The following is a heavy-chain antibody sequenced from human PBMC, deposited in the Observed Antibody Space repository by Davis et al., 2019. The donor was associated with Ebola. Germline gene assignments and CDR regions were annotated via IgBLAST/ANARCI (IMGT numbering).Heavy chain of an antibody. CDR3: ARGVADDILTGQEDY. Sequence: SETLSLTCAVYGGSFSGYYWSWIRQPPGKGLEWIGEINHSGSTNYNPSLKSRVTIPVDTSKNQFSLKLSSVTAADTAVYYCARGVADDILTGQEDYWGQGTLVTVSS. J-gene: IGHJ4*02. V-gene: IGHV4-34*01. CDR2: INHSGST. D-gene: IGHD3-9*01. CDR1: GGSFSGYY.